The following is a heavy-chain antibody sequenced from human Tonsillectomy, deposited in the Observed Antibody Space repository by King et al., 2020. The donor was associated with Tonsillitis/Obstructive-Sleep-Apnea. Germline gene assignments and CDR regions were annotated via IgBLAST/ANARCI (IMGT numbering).Heavy chain of an antibody. CDR3: ARGIAARRRANYYYYMDV. V-gene: IGHV3-48*02. D-gene: IGHD6-6*01. Sequence: VQLVESGGGLVQPGGSLRFSCAASGFTFSSYSMNCVRQAPGKGREWVSYIRSSSRTIYYAYSVKGRFTISRDNAKNSLNLQMNSLRDEDTAVYYCARGIAARRRANYYYYMDVWGKGTTVTVSS. J-gene: IGHJ6*03. CDR2: IRSSSRTI. CDR1: GFTFSSYS.